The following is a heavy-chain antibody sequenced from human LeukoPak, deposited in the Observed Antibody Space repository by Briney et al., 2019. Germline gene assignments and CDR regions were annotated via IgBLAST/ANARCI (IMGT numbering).Heavy chain of an antibody. CDR1: GYTVTSYY. CDR2: LNPSGGST. V-gene: IGHV1-46*01. Sequence: ASVKVSRKASGYTVTSYYMHWVRQAPGQGLEWMGILNPSGGSTSYAQEFQGRATLTRATSTSTVYMELSSLRSEDTAVYYCASVYNYGMDVWGQGTTVIVSS. CDR3: ASVYNYGMDV. J-gene: IGHJ6*02.